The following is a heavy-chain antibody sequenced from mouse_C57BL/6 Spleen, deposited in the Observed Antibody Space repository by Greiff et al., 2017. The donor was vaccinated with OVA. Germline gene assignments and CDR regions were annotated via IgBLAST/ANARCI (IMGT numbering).Heavy chain of an antibody. CDR2: ISDGGSYT. D-gene: IGHD2-12*01. CDR1: GFTFSSYA. CDR3: ARVGAYYSDYFDY. J-gene: IGHJ2*01. V-gene: IGHV5-4*03. Sequence: EVKLVESGGGLVKPGGSLKLSCAASGFTFSSYAMSWVRQTPEKRLEWVATISDGGSYTYYPDNVKGRFTISRDNAKNNLYLQMSHLKSEDTAMYYCARVGAYYSDYFDYWGQGTTLTVSS.